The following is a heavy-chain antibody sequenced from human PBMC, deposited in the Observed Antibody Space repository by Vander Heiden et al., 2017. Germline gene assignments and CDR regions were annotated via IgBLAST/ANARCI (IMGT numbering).Heavy chain of an antibody. CDR1: GGYVSSGSYY. V-gene: IGHV4-61*01. J-gene: IGHJ5*02. CDR2: IYYSGST. CDR3: ARGLVEMATISWFDP. D-gene: IGHD5-12*01. Sequence: QVQLQESGPGLVKPSETLSLTCTVSGGYVSSGSYYWSWIRQPPGKGLEWIVYIYYSGSTNYNPSLKSRVTISVDTSKNQFSLKLSSVTAADTAVYYCARGLVEMATISWFDPWGQGTLVTVSS.